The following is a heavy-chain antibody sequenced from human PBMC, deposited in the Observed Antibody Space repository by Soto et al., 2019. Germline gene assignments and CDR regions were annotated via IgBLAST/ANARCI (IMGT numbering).Heavy chain of an antibody. Sequence: EVQLLESGGGLVQPGGSLRLSCAASGFTFSSYAMSWVRQAPGKGLEWVSAISGSGGSTYHADSVKGRFTISRDNSKNTLYLQMNSLRAEDTAVYYCATYSTTYYYGSGSLDYWGQGTLVTVSS. D-gene: IGHD3-10*01. CDR1: GFTFSSYA. CDR2: ISGSGGST. CDR3: ATYSTTYYYGSGSLDY. V-gene: IGHV3-23*01. J-gene: IGHJ4*02.